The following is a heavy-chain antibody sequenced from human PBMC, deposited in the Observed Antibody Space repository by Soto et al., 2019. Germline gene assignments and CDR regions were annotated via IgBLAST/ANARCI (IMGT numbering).Heavy chain of an antibody. CDR1: GFSFSTYS. D-gene: IGHD6-6*01. Sequence: GGSLRLSCAASGFSFSTYSMNWVRQAPGKGLEWVSSISSSSSYIHYADSMKGRFTISRDNAKNSLFLQMNSLRAEDTAVYYCATASSSETYYYNYGVDVWGQGTTVTVSS. V-gene: IGHV3-21*01. J-gene: IGHJ6*02. CDR2: ISSSSSYI. CDR3: ATASSSETYYYNYGVDV.